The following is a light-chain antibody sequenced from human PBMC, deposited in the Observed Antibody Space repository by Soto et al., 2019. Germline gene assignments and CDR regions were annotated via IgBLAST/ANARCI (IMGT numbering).Light chain of an antibody. V-gene: IGLV1-40*01. CDR1: SSNIGAGYD. J-gene: IGLJ1*01. CDR2: GNN. Sequence: QSVLTQPPSVSGAPGQRLTISCTGSSSNIGAGYDVHWYRQPPGTAPKLLIFGNNNRPSGVPDRFSGSKSGTSASLAITGLKAEDEADYYCQSYDSSLSGYVFGTGTKVTVL. CDR3: QSYDSSLSGYV.